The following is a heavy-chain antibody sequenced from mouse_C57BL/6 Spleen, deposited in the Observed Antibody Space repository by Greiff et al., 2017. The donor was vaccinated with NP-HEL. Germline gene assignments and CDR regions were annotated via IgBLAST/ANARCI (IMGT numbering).Heavy chain of an antibody. V-gene: IGHV1-64*01. CDR3: AFYYGSRRYAMDY. J-gene: IGHJ4*01. Sequence: QVQLQQPGAELVKPGASVKLSCKASGYTFTSYWMHWVKQRPGQGLEWIGMIHPNSGSTNYNEKFKSKATLTVDKSSSTAYMQLSSLTSEDSAVYYCAFYYGSRRYAMDYWGQGTSVTVSS. CDR1: GYTFTSYW. CDR2: IHPNSGST. D-gene: IGHD1-1*01.